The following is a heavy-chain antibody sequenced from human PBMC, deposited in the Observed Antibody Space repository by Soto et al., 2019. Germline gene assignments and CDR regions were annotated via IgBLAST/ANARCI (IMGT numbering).Heavy chain of an antibody. CDR1: GCSLSNARMG. J-gene: IGHJ4*02. V-gene: IGHV2-26*01. Sequence: QVTLKESGPVLVKPTESLALTCTVSGCSLSNARMGVRWIRQPPGKALEWLAHIISNDEKSNSTSLKSRLTISKDTSKSQVVLTMTNMDPVDTATYYCARIRGIQLWEFDYWGQGTLVTVSS. CDR2: IISNDEK. D-gene: IGHD5-18*01. CDR3: ARIRGIQLWEFDY.